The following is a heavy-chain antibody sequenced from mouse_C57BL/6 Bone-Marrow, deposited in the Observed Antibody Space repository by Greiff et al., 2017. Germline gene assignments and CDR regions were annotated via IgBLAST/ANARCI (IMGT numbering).Heavy chain of an antibody. D-gene: IGHD3-3*01. V-gene: IGHV1-52*01. CDR1: GYTFTSYW. CDR3: ARRGWGFDY. J-gene: IGHJ2*01. Sequence: QVQLQQPGAELVRPGSSVKLSCKASGYTFTSYWLHWVKQRPLQGLEWIGNIDPSDSETHYNQKFKDKATLTVDKASSTAYMQLSSLTSEDSAVYYCARRGWGFDYGGQGTTLTVSS. CDR2: IDPSDSET.